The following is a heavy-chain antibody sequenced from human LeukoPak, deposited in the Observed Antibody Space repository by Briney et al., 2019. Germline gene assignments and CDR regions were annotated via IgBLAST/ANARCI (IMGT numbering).Heavy chain of an antibody. V-gene: IGHV1-24*01. CDR2: FDPEDGET. CDR3: ATVSDYYDSSGYSY. Sequence: ASVKVSCTVSGYTLTELSMHWVRQAPGKGLEWMGGFDPEDGETIYAQKFQGRVTMTEDTSTDTAYMELSSLRSEDTAVYYCATVSDYYDSSGYSYWGQGTLVTVSS. CDR1: GYTLTELS. J-gene: IGHJ4*02. D-gene: IGHD3-22*01.